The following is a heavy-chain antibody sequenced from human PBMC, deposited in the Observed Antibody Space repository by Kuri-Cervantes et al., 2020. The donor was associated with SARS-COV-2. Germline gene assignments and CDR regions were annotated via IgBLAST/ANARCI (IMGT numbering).Heavy chain of an antibody. D-gene: IGHD4-23*01. Sequence: SVKVSCKASGYTFTSYDINWVRQATGQGLEWMGRIIPILGIANYAQKFQGRVTITADKSTSTAYMELSSLRSEDTAVYYYARIGYGGKASRTLGYYYYMDVWGKGTTVTVSS. J-gene: IGHJ6*03. V-gene: IGHV1-69*04. CDR3: ARIGYGGKASRTLGYYYYMDV. CDR2: IIPILGIA. CDR1: GYTFTSYD.